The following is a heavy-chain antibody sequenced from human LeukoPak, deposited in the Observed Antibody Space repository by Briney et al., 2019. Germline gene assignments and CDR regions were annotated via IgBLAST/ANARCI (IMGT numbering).Heavy chain of an antibody. CDR2: ISGSGGST. CDR3: ARDRWGGVGSDY. D-gene: IGHD3-16*01. V-gene: IGHV3-23*01. Sequence: PGGSLRLSCAASGFTFSSYAMTWVRQAPGKGLEWVSTISGSGGSTYYADSVKGRFTISRDNSKNTLYLQMNSLRAEDTAVYYCARDRWGGVGSDYWGQGTLVTVSS. J-gene: IGHJ4*02. CDR1: GFTFSSYA.